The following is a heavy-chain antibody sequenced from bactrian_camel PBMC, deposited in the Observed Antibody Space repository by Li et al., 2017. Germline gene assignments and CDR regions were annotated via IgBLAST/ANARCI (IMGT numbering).Heavy chain of an antibody. D-gene: IGHD4*01. Sequence: VQLVESGGGLVQPGGSLRLSCAASGFTFSIHGMSWVRQAPGKGLEWVSGIDTGGGNTYYADSVKGRFTISRDNPKNTLYLQMNDLITEDTAVYYCAAEGDYSDIDVGADFGYWGQGTQVTVS. CDR2: IDTGGGNT. CDR3: AAEGDYSDIDVGADFGY. V-gene: IGHV3S40*01. CDR1: GFTFSIHG. J-gene: IGHJ6*01.